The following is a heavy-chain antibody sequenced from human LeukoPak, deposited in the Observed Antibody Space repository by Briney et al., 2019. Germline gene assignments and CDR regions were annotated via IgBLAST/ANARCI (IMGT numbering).Heavy chain of an antibody. J-gene: IGHJ4*02. CDR1: GYTFTTYD. V-gene: IGHV1-8*01. D-gene: IGHD3-10*01. CDR3: TRAPVPGNY. Sequence: ASVKVSCKASGYTFTTYDINWVRQGSGQGLEWMGWMNPHSGNTGYAQKFQGRVTMTRDTSINTAYMELSSLTSDDTAVYYCTRAPVPGNYWGQGTLVTVSS. CDR2: MNPHSGNT.